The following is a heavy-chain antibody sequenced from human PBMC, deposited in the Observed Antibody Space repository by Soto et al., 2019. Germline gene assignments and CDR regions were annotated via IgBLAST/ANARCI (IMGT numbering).Heavy chain of an antibody. J-gene: IGHJ5*02. D-gene: IGHD3-3*01. V-gene: IGHV4-34*01. CDR2: INHSGST. Sequence: LSLTCAVYGGSFSGYYWSWIRQPPGKGLEWIGEINHSGSTNYNPSLKSRVTISVDTSKNQFSLKLSSVTAADTAVYYCARASSVLRFLEWFPTTNWFDPWGQGTLVTVSS. CDR1: GGSFSGYY. CDR3: ARASSVLRFLEWFPTTNWFDP.